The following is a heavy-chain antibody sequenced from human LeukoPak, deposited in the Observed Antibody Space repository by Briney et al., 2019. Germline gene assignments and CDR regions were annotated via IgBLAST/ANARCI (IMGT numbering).Heavy chain of an antibody. CDR1: GFTFSSYG. CDR3: AVRGYDFWSGYYPFDY. D-gene: IGHD3-3*01. CDR2: IRYDGSNK. Sequence: PGGSLRLSCAASGFTFSSYGMHWVRQAPGKGLEWVAFIRYDGSNKYYADSVKGRFTISRDNSKNTLYLQMNSLRAGDTAVYYCAVRGYDFWSGYYPFDYWGQGTLVTVSS. J-gene: IGHJ4*02. V-gene: IGHV3-30*02.